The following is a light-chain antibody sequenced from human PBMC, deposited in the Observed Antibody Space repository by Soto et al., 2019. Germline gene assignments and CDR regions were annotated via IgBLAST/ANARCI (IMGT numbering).Light chain of an antibody. CDR3: QKYGTSPWT. CDR1: QSVASRN. CDR2: GAS. J-gene: IGKJ1*01. Sequence: EIVLTQSPGTLSLSPVERATLSCRASQSVASRNLAWYQQKPGQAPRVLIYGASSRAPGIPDRFSGSGSGTDFTLTISRLEPEDFAVYYCQKYGTSPWTFGQGTKVDI. V-gene: IGKV3-20*01.